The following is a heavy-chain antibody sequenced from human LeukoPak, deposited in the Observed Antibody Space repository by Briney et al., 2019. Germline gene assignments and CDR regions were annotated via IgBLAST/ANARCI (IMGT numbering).Heavy chain of an antibody. D-gene: IGHD6-19*01. Sequence: GGSLRLSCAASGFTFSSYGMHWVRQAPGKGLEWVAFIRYDGSNKYYADSVKGRFTISRDNSKNTLYLQMNSLRAEDTAVYYCAKSPYSSGWYVTPEYFQHWGQGTLVTVSS. CDR3: AKSPYSSGWYVTPEYFQH. CDR1: GFTFSSYG. V-gene: IGHV3-30*02. CDR2: IRYDGSNK. J-gene: IGHJ1*01.